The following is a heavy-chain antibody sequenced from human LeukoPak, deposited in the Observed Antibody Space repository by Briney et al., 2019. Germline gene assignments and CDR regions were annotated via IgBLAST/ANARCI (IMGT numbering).Heavy chain of an antibody. CDR3: ARLTGYSYGYYFDY. CDR2: IYSGGST. J-gene: IGHJ4*02. D-gene: IGHD5-18*01. V-gene: IGHV4-39*01. CDR1: GGSISSSSYY. Sequence: KSSETLSLTCTVSGGSISSSSYYWDWIRQSPGKGLEWIGNIYSGGSTYYNPSLKSRVTISVDTSKNQFSLKLSSVTAADTAVYYCARLTGYSYGYYFDYWGQGTLVTVSS.